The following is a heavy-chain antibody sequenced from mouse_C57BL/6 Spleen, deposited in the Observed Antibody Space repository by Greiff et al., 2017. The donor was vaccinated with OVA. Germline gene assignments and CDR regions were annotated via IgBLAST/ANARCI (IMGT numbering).Heavy chain of an antibody. CDR1: GYTFTGYW. CDR2: ILPGSGST. Sequence: QVQLQQSGAELMKPGASVKLSCKATGYTFTGYWIEWVKQRPGHGLERIGEILPGSGSTNYNEKFKGKATFTADTSSNTAYMQLSSLTTEDSAIYDCARVVGGYAYDVPSFAYWGQGTLVTVSA. V-gene: IGHV1-9*01. CDR3: ARVVGGYAYDVPSFAY. D-gene: IGHD2-2*01. J-gene: IGHJ3*01.